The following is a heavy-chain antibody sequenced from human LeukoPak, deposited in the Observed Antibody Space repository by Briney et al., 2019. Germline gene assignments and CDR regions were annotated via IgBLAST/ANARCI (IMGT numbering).Heavy chain of an antibody. D-gene: IGHD1-1*01. CDR2: IVGSSSNI. CDR1: GFSFSTYS. CDR3: STDSPETAAFDY. Sequence: GGSLRLSCTASGFSFSTYSMNWVRQAPGKGLEWVSYIVGSSSNIYYADSVKGRFTISRDNAKNSLYLQMDSLRAEDTAVYYCSTDSPETAAFDYWGQGTLVTVSS. V-gene: IGHV3-48*04. J-gene: IGHJ4*02.